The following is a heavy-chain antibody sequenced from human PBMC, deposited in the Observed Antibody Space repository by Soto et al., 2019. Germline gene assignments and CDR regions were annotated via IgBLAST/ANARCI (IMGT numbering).Heavy chain of an antibody. CDR2: IYYSGST. D-gene: IGHD3-22*01. CDR1: GGSISSGGYY. Sequence: QVQLQESGPGLVKPSQTLSLTCTVSGGSISSGGYYWSWIRQHPGKGREGIGYIYYSGSTYYNPSLERRVTISIDTSKTQFSLNLSSVTAKHTALSFCARPTMIVEDFDYWGHGTLGTVSS. J-gene: IGHJ4*01. V-gene: IGHV4-31*03. CDR3: ARPTMIVEDFDY.